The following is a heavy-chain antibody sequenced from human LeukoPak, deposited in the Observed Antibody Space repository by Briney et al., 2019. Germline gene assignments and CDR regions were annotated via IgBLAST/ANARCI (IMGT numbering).Heavy chain of an antibody. CDR2: ISSTGTYI. Sequence: NPGGSLRLSSATSGFTFSSSTFGSYTMNWVRQAPGKGLEWVSSISSTGTYIYYTDSVKGRFTISRDIANSLLYLQMSSLRADDTAVYYCARDLDYSTGFDYWGQGTLVTVSS. J-gene: IGHJ4*02. D-gene: IGHD4-11*01. CDR3: ARDLDYSTGFDY. CDR1: GFTFSSSTFGSYT. V-gene: IGHV3-21*01.